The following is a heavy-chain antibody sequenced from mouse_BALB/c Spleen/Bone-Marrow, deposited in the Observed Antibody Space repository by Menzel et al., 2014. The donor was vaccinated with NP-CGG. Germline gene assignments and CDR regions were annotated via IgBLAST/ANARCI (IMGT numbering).Heavy chain of an antibody. V-gene: IGHV14-3*02. CDR1: GFNIKDTY. CDR2: IDPASDYT. Sequence: EVHLVESGAELVKPGASVKLSCTASGFNIKDTYTHWVKQRPEQSLEWIGRIDPASDYTQFDSKFQGKATITADTSSNTAYLQLSSLTSEDTAVYYCATLTGTFDYRGQGTTLTVSS. CDR3: ATLTGTFDY. D-gene: IGHD4-1*01. J-gene: IGHJ2*01.